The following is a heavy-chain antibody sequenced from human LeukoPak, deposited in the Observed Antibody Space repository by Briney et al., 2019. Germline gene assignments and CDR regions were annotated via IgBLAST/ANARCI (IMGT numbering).Heavy chain of an antibody. Sequence: GGSLRLSCADSGFTFSSYEMNWVRQAPGKGLEWVSYISSSGSTTYYADSVKGRFTTSRDNAKNSLYLQMNSLRAEDTAVYYCARDAPLVGATYYFDYWGQGTLVTVSS. CDR3: ARDAPLVGATYYFDY. CDR2: ISSSGSTT. D-gene: IGHD1-26*01. J-gene: IGHJ4*02. V-gene: IGHV3-48*03. CDR1: GFTFSSYE.